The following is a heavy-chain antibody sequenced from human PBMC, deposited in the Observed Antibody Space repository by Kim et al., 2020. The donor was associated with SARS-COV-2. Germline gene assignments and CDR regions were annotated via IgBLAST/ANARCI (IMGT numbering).Heavy chain of an antibody. CDR2: IYPGDSDT. CDR1: GYSFTSYW. CDR3: ARHKFGPYDYIWGSYLRCLDY. J-gene: IGHJ4*02. V-gene: IGHV5-51*01. Sequence: GESLKISCKGSGYSFTSYWIGWVRQMPGKGLEWMGIIYPGDSDTRYSPSFQGQVTISADKSISTAYLQWSSLKASDTAMYYCARHKFGPYDYIWGSYLRCLDYWGQGPLVTVSS. D-gene: IGHD3-16*01.